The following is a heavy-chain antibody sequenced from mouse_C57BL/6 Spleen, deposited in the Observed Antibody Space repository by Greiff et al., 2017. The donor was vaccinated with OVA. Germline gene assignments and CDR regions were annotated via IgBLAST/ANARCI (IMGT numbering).Heavy chain of an antibody. CDR2: IRNKANNHAT. D-gene: IGHD3-3*01. J-gene: IGHJ1*03. V-gene: IGHV6-6*01. Sequence: EVKLEESGGGLVQPGGSMKLSCAASGFTFSDAGMDWVRQSPEKGLEWVAAIRNKANNHATYYAESVKGRFTISRDDSKSSVYLQMNSLRAEDTGIYYCTKGSWYFDVWGTGTTVTVSS. CDR3: TKGSWYFDV. CDR1: GFTFSDAG.